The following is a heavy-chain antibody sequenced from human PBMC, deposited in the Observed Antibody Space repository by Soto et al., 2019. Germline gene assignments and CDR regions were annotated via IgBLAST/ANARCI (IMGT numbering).Heavy chain of an antibody. V-gene: IGHV4-31*03. Sequence: SETLSLTCTVSGASISSGVYYWNWIRHHPGKGLEWIGYIYYSGITYYNPSLRSRLTISIDTSKNQFSLKLTSVTAADTAVYYCARDSTIAARAFDIWGQGTMVTVSS. CDR3: ARDSTIAARAFDI. CDR2: IYYSGIT. CDR1: GASISSGVYY. J-gene: IGHJ3*02. D-gene: IGHD6-6*01.